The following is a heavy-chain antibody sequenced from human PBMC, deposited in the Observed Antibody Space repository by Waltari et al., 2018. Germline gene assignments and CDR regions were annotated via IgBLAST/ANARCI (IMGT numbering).Heavy chain of an antibody. Sequence: QVQLVQSGAEVKKPGASVKVSCKASGYTFTGYSMHWVRQAPGQGLEWMGWINPNSGGTNYAQKFQGRVTMTRDTSISTAYMELSRLRSDDTAVYYCARSYYYGSGSYYPLFDYWGQGTLVTVSS. CDR3: ARSYYYGSGSYYPLFDY. J-gene: IGHJ4*02. CDR1: GYTFTGYS. CDR2: INPNSGGT. D-gene: IGHD3-10*01. V-gene: IGHV1-2*02.